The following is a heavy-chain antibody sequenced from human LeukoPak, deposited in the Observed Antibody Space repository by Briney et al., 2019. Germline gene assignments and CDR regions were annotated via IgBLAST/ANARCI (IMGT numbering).Heavy chain of an antibody. J-gene: IGHJ4*02. CDR3: ARADYGDYGPPEY. CDR1: GGSFSGYY. CDR2: INHSGST. V-gene: IGHV4-34*01. D-gene: IGHD4-17*01. Sequence: SETLSLTCAVYGGSFSGYYWSWIRQPPGKGLEWIGEINHSGSTNYNPSLKRRVTISVDTSKNQSSLKLSSVTAADTAVYYCARADYGDYGPPEYWGQGTLVTVSS.